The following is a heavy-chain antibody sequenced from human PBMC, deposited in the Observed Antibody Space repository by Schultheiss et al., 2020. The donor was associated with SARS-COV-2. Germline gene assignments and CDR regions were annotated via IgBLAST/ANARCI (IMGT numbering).Heavy chain of an antibody. CDR2: IYPGDSDT. CDR1: GYSFSRYW. V-gene: IGHV5-51*01. J-gene: IGHJ4*02. CDR3: ASKYYYDSSGYYGFDY. D-gene: IGHD3-22*01. Sequence: GESLKISCKGSGYSFSRYWIGWVRQMPGKGLEWMGIIYPGDSDTRYSPSFQGQVTISADKSISTAYLQWSSLKASDTAMYYCASKYYYDSSGYYGFDYWGQGTLVTVSS.